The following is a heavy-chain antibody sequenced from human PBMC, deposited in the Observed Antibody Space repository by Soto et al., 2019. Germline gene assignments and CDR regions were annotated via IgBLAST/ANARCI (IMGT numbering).Heavy chain of an antibody. D-gene: IGHD6-13*01. V-gene: IGHV4-59*01. CDR2: IYYSGST. J-gene: IGHJ5*02. CDR3: ARVAAAGMDNLYNWFDP. Sequence: SETLSLTCTVSGGSISSYYWSWIRQPPGKGLEWIGYIYYSGSTNYNPSLKSRVTISVDTSKNQFSLKLSSVTAADTAVYYCARVAAAGMDNLYNWFDPWGQGTPVTVSS. CDR1: GGSISSYY.